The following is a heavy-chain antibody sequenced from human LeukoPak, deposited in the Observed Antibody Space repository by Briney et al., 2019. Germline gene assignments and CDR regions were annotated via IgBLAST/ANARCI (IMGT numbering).Heavy chain of an antibody. CDR3: ARGGGSSSWYGPPLSSWFDP. J-gene: IGHJ5*02. CDR1: GYTFTSYY. CDR2: INPSGGST. D-gene: IGHD6-13*01. V-gene: IGHV1-46*01. Sequence: ASVKVSCKASGYTFTSYYMHWVRQAPGQGLEWMGIINPSGGSTSYAQKFQGRVTMTRDTSTSTVYMELSSLRSEDTAVYYCARGGGSSSWYGPPLSSWFDPWGQGTLVTVSS.